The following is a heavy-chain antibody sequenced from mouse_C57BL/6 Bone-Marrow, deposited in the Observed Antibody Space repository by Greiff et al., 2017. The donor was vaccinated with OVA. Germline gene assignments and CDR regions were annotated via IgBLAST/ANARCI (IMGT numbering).Heavy chain of an antibody. CDR3: TTEGNKYDLDY. D-gene: IGHD2-14*01. CDR1: GFNIKDDY. V-gene: IGHV14-4*01. CDR2: IDPENGDT. Sequence: VQLQQSGAELVRPGASVKLSCTASGFNIKDDYMHWVKQRPEQGLEWIGWIDPENGDTEYAAKFPGQATITADSSSNTAYQQLSRLTSEDSAVYCGTTEGNKYDLDYWGQGTTLTVSS. J-gene: IGHJ2*01.